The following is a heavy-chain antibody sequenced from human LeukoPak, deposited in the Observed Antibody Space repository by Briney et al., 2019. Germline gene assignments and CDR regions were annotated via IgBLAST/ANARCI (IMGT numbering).Heavy chain of an antibody. Sequence: GASVKVSCKASGYTFTGYYMHWVRQAPGQGLEWMGWINPSSGGTNYAQKFQGWVTMTRDTSISTAYMELSRLRSDDTAVYYCARDRNIVATEFDYWGQGTLVTVSS. D-gene: IGHD5-12*01. CDR2: INPSSGGT. CDR1: GYTFTGYY. J-gene: IGHJ4*02. V-gene: IGHV1-2*04. CDR3: ARDRNIVATEFDY.